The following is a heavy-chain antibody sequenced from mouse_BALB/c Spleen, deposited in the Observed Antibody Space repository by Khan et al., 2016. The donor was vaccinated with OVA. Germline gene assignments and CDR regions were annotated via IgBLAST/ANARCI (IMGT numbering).Heavy chain of an antibody. J-gene: IGHJ2*01. CDR1: GYSITSGYG. CDR3: ARTARIKY. Sequence: VQLQQSGPGLVKPSQSLSLTCTVTGYSITSGYGWNWIRQFPGNKLEWMGYISYSGSTNYNPSLKSRISITRDTSKNQFFLQLNSVTTEDTATYYCARTARIKYWGQGTTLTGSS. CDR2: ISYSGST. V-gene: IGHV3-2*02. D-gene: IGHD1-2*01.